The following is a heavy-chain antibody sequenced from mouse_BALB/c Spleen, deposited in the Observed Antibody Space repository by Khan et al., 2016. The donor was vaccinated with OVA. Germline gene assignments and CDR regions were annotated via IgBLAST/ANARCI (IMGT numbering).Heavy chain of an antibody. J-gene: IGHJ2*01. CDR1: GYSITSGYG. CDR3: ARTARIKY. Sequence: VQLQQSGPGLVKPSQSLSLTCTVTGYSITSGYGWNWIRQFPGNKLEWMGYISYSGSTNYNPSLKSRISITRDTSKNQFFLQLNSVTTEDTATYYCARTARIKYWGQGTTLTGSS. CDR2: ISYSGST. V-gene: IGHV3-2*02. D-gene: IGHD1-2*01.